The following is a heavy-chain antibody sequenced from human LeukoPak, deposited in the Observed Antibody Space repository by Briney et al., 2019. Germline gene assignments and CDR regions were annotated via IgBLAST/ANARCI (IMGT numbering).Heavy chain of an antibody. V-gene: IGHV3-30*04. J-gene: IGHJ5*02. D-gene: IGHD5-18*01. CDR2: ISYDGSNK. Sequence: GGSLRLSCAASGFIFSNFAMHWVRQAPGKGLEWVAVISYDGSNKYYADSVKGRFTISRDNAKNTLYLQMNSLRAEDTAVYYCVRGYSYGWFDPWGQGTLVTVSS. CDR1: GFIFSNFA. CDR3: VRGYSYGWFDP.